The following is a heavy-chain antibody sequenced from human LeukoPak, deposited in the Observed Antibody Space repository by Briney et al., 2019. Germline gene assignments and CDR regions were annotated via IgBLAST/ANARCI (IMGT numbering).Heavy chain of an antibody. J-gene: IGHJ6*03. D-gene: IGHD4-17*01. CDR1: GFTISGSA. V-gene: IGHV3-73*01. Sequence: QPGGSLLLSCAASGFTISGSAMHWVRQASGKGLEWVGRIRSKANSYATAYAASVKGRFTISRNDSKNTAYLQMNSLKTEDTAVYYCTRLTTVTRTYYYYYMDVWGKGTTVTVSS. CDR3: TRLTTVTRTYYYYYMDV. CDR2: IRSKANSYAT.